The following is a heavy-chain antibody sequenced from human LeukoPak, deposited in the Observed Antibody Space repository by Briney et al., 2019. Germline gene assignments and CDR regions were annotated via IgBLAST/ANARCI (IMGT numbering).Heavy chain of an antibody. J-gene: IGHJ3*02. CDR3: ARWGCGGDCYYDAFDI. V-gene: IGHV3-21*01. CDR1: GFTFSSYS. D-gene: IGHD2-21*01. Sequence: PGGSLRLSCAASGFTFSSYSMNWVRQAPGKGLEWVSSISSSSSYIYYADSVKGRSTISRDNAKNSLYLQMNSLRAEDTAVYYCARWGCGGDCYYDAFDIWGQGTMVTVSS. CDR2: ISSSSSYI.